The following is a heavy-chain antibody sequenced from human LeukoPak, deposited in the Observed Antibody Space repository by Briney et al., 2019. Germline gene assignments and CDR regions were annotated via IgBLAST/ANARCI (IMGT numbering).Heavy chain of an antibody. J-gene: IGHJ6*04. CDR1: GFTFSSYE. D-gene: IGHD3-10*02. CDR2: ISSSGSTI. V-gene: IGHV3-48*03. CDR3: AELGITMIGGV. Sequence: PWGSLRLSCAASGFTFSSYEKNWVREAPGKGLEWVSYISSSGSTIYYADSVKGRFTISRDNAKNSLYLQMNSLRAEDTAVYYCAELGITMIGGVWGKGTTVTISS.